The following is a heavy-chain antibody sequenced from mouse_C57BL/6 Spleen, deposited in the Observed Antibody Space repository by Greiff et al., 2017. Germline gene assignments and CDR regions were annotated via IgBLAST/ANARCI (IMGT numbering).Heavy chain of an antibody. CDR2: IYPGSGNT. CDR3: ARCWDLYYFDY. V-gene: IGHV1-66*01. Sequence: VQLQQSGPELVKPGASVKISCKASGYSFTSYYIHWVKQRPGQGLEWIGWIYPGSGNTKYNEKFKGKATLTADTSSSTAYMQLSSLTSEDSAVYYCARCWDLYYFDYWGQGTTLTVSS. J-gene: IGHJ2*01. CDR1: GYSFTSYY. D-gene: IGHD4-1*01.